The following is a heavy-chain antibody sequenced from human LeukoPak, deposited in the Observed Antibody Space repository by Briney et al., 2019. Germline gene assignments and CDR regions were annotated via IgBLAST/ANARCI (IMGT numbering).Heavy chain of an antibody. CDR3: ARDIDDVGALLDL. J-gene: IGHJ5*02. D-gene: IGHD1-26*01. Sequence: GGSLRLSCAASGFTFDDYTMHWVRQAPGKGLEWVSLISWDGGSTYYADSVKGRFTISRDNAKNSLYLQMNSLRAEDTALYYCARDIDDVGALLDLWGQGTLVTVSS. V-gene: IGHV3-43*01. CDR2: ISWDGGST. CDR1: GFTFDDYT.